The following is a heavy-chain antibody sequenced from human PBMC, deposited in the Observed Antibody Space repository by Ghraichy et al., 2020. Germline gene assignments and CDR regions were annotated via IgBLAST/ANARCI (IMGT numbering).Heavy chain of an antibody. D-gene: IGHD2-2*01. CDR3: ARGFSRGLDAYDY. J-gene: IGHJ4*02. Sequence: GGSLRLSCAGSVFTFSGHDMNWVRQAPGKGLEWVSYISSSGDTKYYAYPVKGRFTISRDNAKNSLFLQMNSLRVEDTAVYYCARGFSRGLDAYDYWGQGTLVTVFS. CDR1: VFTFSGHD. CDR2: ISSSGDTK. V-gene: IGHV3-48*03.